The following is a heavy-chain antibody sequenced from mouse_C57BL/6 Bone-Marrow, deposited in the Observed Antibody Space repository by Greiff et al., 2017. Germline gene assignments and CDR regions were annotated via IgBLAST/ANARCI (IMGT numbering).Heavy chain of an antibody. Sequence: QVQLQQPGAELVRPGSSVKLSCKASGYTFTSSWMDWVKQRPGQGLEWIGNIYPSDSETHYNQKFKDKATLTVDKSSSTAYMQLSSLTSEDSAVYYCARVYGSLSWFAYWGQGTLVTVSA. J-gene: IGHJ3*01. CDR2: IYPSDSET. CDR3: ARVYGSLSWFAY. CDR1: GYTFTSSW. V-gene: IGHV1-61*01. D-gene: IGHD1-1*01.